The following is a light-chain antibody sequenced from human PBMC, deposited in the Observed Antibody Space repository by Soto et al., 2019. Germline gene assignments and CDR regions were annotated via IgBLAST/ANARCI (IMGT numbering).Light chain of an antibody. J-gene: IGLJ1*01. V-gene: IGLV2-14*01. CDR1: SSDVGGYNY. CDR2: EVS. Sequence: QSALTQPASVSGSPGQSITITCTGTSSDVGGYNYVSWYQQHPGKAPKLVIFEVSIRPSGVSFRFSGSKSGNTASLTISGLQTEDEADYYCSSYTSRPTLFVFGSGTKATV. CDR3: SSYTSRPTLFV.